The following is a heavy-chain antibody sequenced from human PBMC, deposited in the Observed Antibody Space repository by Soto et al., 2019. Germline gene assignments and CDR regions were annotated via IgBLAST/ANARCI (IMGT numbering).Heavy chain of an antibody. CDR1: GFTFSSYG. J-gene: IGHJ4*02. V-gene: IGHV3-30*18. D-gene: IGHD3-22*01. CDR3: AKDASPFVGYPDY. CDR2: ISYDGSNK. Sequence: GGSLRLSCAASGFTFSSYGMHWVRQAPGKGLEWVAVISYDGSNKYYADSVKGRFTISRDNSKNTLYLQMNSLRAEDTAVYYCAKDASPFVGYPDYWGQGTLVTVSS.